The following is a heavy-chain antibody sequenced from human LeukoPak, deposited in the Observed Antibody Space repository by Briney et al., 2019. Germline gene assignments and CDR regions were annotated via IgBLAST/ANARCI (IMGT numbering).Heavy chain of an antibody. D-gene: IGHD6-13*01. CDR1: GFTFSSSS. Sequence: GGSLRLSCVASGFTFSSSSMSWVRQAQGKGLEWVANIKQDGSEKNYVDSVKGRFTISRDNAENSLYLQMNSLRAEDTAVYYCASERPSSSWYDYWGQGTLVTVSS. J-gene: IGHJ4*02. CDR2: IKQDGSEK. CDR3: ASERPSSSWYDY. V-gene: IGHV3-7*01.